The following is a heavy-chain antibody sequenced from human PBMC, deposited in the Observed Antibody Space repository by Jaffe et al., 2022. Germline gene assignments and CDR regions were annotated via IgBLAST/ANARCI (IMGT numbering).Heavy chain of an antibody. CDR1: GYTFTGYD. D-gene: IGHD3-10*01. J-gene: IGHJ6*03. CDR2: MNPTSGHT. V-gene: IGHV1-8*01. CDR3: TRGPAYVPGDYSYYYMDV. Sequence: QVQLVQSGAEVKKPGASVQVSCKASGYTFTGYDINWVRQVTGQGLEWMGWMNPTSGHTGYAPDFQGRITMTRDTSISTAYMELSSLRSEDTAMYFCTRGPAYVPGDYSYYYMDVWGKGTTVTVSS.